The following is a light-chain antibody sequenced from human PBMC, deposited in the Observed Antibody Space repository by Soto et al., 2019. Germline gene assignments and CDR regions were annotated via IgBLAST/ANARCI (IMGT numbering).Light chain of an antibody. CDR1: QSVSSSY. J-gene: IGKJ4*01. Sequence: EIVLTQSPVTLSLSPGERATLSCRASQSVSSSYLAWYQQKPGQAPRLLIYGASSRATGIPDRFSGSGSGTDFTLTISRLEPEDFAVYYCQQYVDSPLTFGGGTKVDIK. V-gene: IGKV3-20*01. CDR3: QQYVDSPLT. CDR2: GAS.